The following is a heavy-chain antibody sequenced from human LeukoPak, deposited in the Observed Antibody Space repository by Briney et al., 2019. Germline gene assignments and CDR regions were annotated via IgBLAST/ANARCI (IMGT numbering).Heavy chain of an antibody. J-gene: IGHJ4*02. CDR1: GFTFSRYA. CDR3: AKSRGESRGASNY. CDR2: ISGSGDTT. Sequence: GGPLSLSCAVSGFTFSRYAMNCVPGSRGKGLEWVSFISGSGDTTYYADSVKGRFTISRDNSKNTLYLQMNSLRAEDTAVYYCAKSRGESRGASNYWGQGTLVTVSS. D-gene: IGHD1-26*01. V-gene: IGHV3-23*01.